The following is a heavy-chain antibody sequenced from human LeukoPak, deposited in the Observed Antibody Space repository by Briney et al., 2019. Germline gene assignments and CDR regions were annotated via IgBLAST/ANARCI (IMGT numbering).Heavy chain of an antibody. Sequence: GASVKVSCKVSGYTLTELFMHWVRQAPGKGLEWMGGFDPEDGETIYAQKFQGRVTMTEDTSTDTAYMELSSLRSEDTAVYYCATAGAQWEQRGFDYWGQGTLVTVSS. D-gene: IGHD1-26*01. CDR3: ATAGAQWEQRGFDY. J-gene: IGHJ4*02. CDR2: FDPEDGET. V-gene: IGHV1-24*01. CDR1: GYTLTELF.